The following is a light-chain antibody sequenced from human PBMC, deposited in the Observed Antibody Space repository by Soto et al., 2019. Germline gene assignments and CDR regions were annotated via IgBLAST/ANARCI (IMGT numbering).Light chain of an antibody. CDR3: LQDYTYPWT. CDR1: QGIRND. CDR2: DAS. V-gene: IGKV1-6*01. J-gene: IGKJ1*01. Sequence: AIQMTQSPSSLSASVGDRVTITCRASQGIRNDLGWYQQKPGKAPKLLIYDASSLQSGVPSRFSGSGSGTDFTLTISSLQPEDFASYYCLQDYTYPWTFGQGTKVDIK.